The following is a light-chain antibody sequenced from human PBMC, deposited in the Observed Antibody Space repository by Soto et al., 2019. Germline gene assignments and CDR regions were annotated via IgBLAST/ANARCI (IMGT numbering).Light chain of an antibody. CDR2: AAS. Sequence: DIQMTQSPSSLSASVGDRVTITCRACRDISNSINWYQHHPGKGPKIMIYAASTLQRRVPSRFTGSCSGTLFNLTINILPPEDLATYFCQQSYSSRTFGQGTKVDIK. CDR1: RDISNS. CDR3: QQSYSSRT. J-gene: IGKJ1*01. V-gene: IGKV1-39*01.